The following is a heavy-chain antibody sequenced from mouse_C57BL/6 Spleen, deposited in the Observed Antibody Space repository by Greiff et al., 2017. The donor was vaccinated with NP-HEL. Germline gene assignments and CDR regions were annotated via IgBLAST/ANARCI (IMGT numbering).Heavy chain of an antibody. CDR3: ARYGYDVRYYAMDY. Sequence: QVQLQQSGPGLVAPSQSLSITCTVSGFSLTSYAISWVRQPPGKGLEWLGVIWTGGGTNYNSALKSRLSISKDNSKSQVFLKMNSLQTDDTARYYCARYGYDVRYYAMDYWGQGTSVTVSS. V-gene: IGHV2-9-1*01. CDR1: GFSLTSYA. D-gene: IGHD2-2*01. CDR2: IWTGGGT. J-gene: IGHJ4*01.